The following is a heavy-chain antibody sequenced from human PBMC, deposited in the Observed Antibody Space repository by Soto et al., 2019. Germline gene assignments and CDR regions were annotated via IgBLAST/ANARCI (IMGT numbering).Heavy chain of an antibody. CDR2: IVVGAGNT. CDR1: GFTFSNSA. CDR3: AAVLYGGGGRCWSFDI. Sequence: GASVKVSCKASGFTFSNSAVQRVRQARGQRLEWMGWIVVGAGNTKYAQELQERLTITRDMSTNTAYMELSSLRFEDTAVYYCAAVLYGGGGRCWSFDIWGQGTMVTVSS. V-gene: IGHV1-58*01. D-gene: IGHD2-15*01. J-gene: IGHJ3*02.